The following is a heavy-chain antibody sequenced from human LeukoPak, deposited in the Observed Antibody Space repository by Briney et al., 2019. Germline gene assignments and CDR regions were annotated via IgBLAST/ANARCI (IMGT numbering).Heavy chain of an antibody. V-gene: IGHV1-2*02. CDR1: GYTFTGYY. J-gene: IGHJ4*02. Sequence: ASVKVSCKASGYTFTGYYMHWVRQAPGQGLEWMGWINPNSGGTNYAQKFQGRVTMTRDTSISKAYMELSRLRSDDTAVYYCARGITMIGGDFDYWGQGTLVTVSS. CDR3: ARGITMIGGDFDY. D-gene: IGHD3-10*02. CDR2: INPNSGGT.